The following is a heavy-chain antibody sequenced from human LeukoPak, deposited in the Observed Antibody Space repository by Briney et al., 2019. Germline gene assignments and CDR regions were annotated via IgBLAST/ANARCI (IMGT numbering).Heavy chain of an antibody. CDR2: ISTYNGDT. CDR3: ARGWIEMPTVYFDY. Sequence: GASVKVSCKASDYTFTSYGISWVRQAPGQGLECMGWISTYNGDTKYTQKLQGRVTMTADTSTRTAYMELRSLRSDDTAVYYCARGWIEMPTVYFDYWGQGTLVSVFS. CDR1: DYTFTSYG. D-gene: IGHD5-24*01. J-gene: IGHJ4*02. V-gene: IGHV1-18*01.